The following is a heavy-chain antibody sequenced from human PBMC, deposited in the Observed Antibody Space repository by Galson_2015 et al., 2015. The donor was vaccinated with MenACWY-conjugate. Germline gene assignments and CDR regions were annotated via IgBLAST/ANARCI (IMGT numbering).Heavy chain of an antibody. CDR1: GVSISSYY. CDR2: IHYSGST. D-gene: IGHD2-2*01. Sequence: ETLSLTCIVSGVSISSYYWGWIRQPPGKGLEWIGSIHYSGSTYYNPSLRSRVIISVNSSKNQFSLKVSSVTAGDTAVYYCARDWAIDYYYHGVDMWGQGTTVTVSS. J-gene: IGHJ6*02. CDR3: ARDWAIDYYYHGVDM. V-gene: IGHV4-39*07.